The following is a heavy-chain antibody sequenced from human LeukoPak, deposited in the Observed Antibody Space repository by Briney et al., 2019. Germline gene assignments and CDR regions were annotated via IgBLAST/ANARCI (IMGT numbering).Heavy chain of an antibody. D-gene: IGHD3-22*01. Sequence: GGSLRHSCAASGCTFDDYAMHWVRQAPGKGLEWVSLISGDGGSTYYGDSVKGRFTISRVNSKNSLYLQMNSLGTEDTALYYCAEDSSGYHYVFEHWGQGTLVTVSS. J-gene: IGHJ1*01. V-gene: IGHV3-43*02. CDR2: ISGDGGST. CDR1: GCTFDDYA. CDR3: AEDSSGYHYVFEH.